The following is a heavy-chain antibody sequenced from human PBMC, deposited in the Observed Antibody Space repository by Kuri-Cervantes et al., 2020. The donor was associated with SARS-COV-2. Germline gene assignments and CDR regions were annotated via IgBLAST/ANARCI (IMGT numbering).Heavy chain of an antibody. Sequence: ETLSLTCAASGFTFSSYAMSWVRQAPGKGLEWVSAISGSGGSTYYADSVKGRFTISRDNSKNTLYLQMNSLRAEDTAVYYCAKDWPLVVVNYLFDYWDQGTLVTVSS. V-gene: IGHV3-23*01. CDR1: GFTFSSYA. D-gene: IGHD3-22*01. CDR3: AKDWPLVVVNYLFDY. J-gene: IGHJ4*02. CDR2: ISGSGGST.